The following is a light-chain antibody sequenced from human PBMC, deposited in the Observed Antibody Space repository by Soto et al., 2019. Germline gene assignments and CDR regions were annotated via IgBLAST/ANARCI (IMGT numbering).Light chain of an antibody. J-gene: IGKJ1*01. CDR1: QAISSW. V-gene: IGKV1-5*03. CDR3: QQYTSYPWT. Sequence: EIKVSQSPAALSGSVGARVTITCLASQAISSWLAWYQQKPGKAPKLLIYKASTLKSGVPSRFSGSGSGTEFTLTTSSLQPDDFATYYCQQYTSYPWTFAQGTKVDIK. CDR2: KAS.